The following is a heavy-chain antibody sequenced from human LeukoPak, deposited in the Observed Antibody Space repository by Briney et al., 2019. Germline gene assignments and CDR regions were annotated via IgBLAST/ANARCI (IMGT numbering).Heavy chain of an antibody. D-gene: IGHD6-13*01. J-gene: IGHJ4*02. CDR3: ARASVGTLDY. V-gene: IGHV3-21*01. CDR1: GLTVSSNC. Sequence: PGGSLRLSCAASGLTVSSNCMSWVRQAPGKGLEWVSSTSSSSSHIYYADSVKGRFTISRDNTKNSLYLQMNSLRAEDTAIYYCARASVGTLDYWGQGTLVTVSS. CDR2: TSSSSSHI.